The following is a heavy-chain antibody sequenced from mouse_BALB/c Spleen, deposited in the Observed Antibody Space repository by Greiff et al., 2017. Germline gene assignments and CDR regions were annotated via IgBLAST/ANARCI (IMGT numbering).Heavy chain of an antibody. CDR3: ARGKHGNSALAY. J-gene: IGHJ3*01. CDR2: IWAGGST. CDR1: GFSLTSYG. V-gene: IGHV2-9*02. D-gene: IGHD2-1*01. Sequence: QVQLLQSGPGLVAPSQSLSITCTVSGFSLTSYGVHWVRQPPGKGLEWLGVIWAGGSTNYNSALMSRLSISKDNSKSQVFLKMNSLQTDDTAMYYCARGKHGNSALAYWGQGTLVTVSA.